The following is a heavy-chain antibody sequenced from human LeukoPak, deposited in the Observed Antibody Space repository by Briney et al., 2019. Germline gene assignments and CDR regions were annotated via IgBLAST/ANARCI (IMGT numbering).Heavy chain of an antibody. CDR2: IWYDGSNK. Sequence: GGSLRLSCAASGFTFSSYWMSWVRQAPGKGLEWVAVIWYDGSNKYYADSVKGRFTISRDNSKNTLYLQMNSLRAEDTAVYYCARDSLRPGIAAAGPGYGMDVWGQGTTVTVSS. J-gene: IGHJ6*02. V-gene: IGHV3-33*08. CDR3: ARDSLRPGIAAAGPGYGMDV. D-gene: IGHD6-13*01. CDR1: GFTFSSYW.